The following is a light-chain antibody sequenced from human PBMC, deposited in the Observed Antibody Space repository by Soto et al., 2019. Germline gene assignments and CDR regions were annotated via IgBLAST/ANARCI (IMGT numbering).Light chain of an antibody. J-gene: IGLJ2*01. Sequence: QSALTQPASESGSPGQSITISCTGTSSDVGGYNYVSWYQQHPGKAPKLMIYGVSNRPSGVSNRFSGSKSGNTASLTISGLQAEDEADYYCTSYTSSSTPYVVFGGGTKLTVL. CDR2: GVS. V-gene: IGLV2-14*01. CDR1: SSDVGGYNY. CDR3: TSYTSSSTPYVV.